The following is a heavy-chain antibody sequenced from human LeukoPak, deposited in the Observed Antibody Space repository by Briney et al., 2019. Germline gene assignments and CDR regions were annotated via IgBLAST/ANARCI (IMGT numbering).Heavy chain of an antibody. J-gene: IGHJ4*02. CDR1: GGTFSSYA. CDR3: ARDPKGIAAVDY. D-gene: IGHD6-13*01. CDR2: IIPIFGTA. Sequence: SVKVSCKASGGTFSSYAISWVRQAPGQGLEWMGGIIPIFGTANYAQKFQGRVTITADESTSTAYMELSSLRSEDTAVYYCARDPKGIAAVDYWGQGTLVTVSS. V-gene: IGHV1-69*13.